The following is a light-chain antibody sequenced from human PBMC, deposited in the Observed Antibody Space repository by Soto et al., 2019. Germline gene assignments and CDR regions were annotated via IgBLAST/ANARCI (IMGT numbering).Light chain of an antibody. Sequence: QSVLTQPPSASGTPGQRVTISCSGSSSNIGSNYVYWYQQLPGTAPKLLIFGNNQRPSGVPDRFSGSKSGTSASLAISGLRSEHEADYYCAAWDDSLSGYVFGTGTKLTVL. CDR1: SSNIGSNY. V-gene: IGLV1-47*02. CDR3: AAWDDSLSGYV. J-gene: IGLJ1*01. CDR2: GNN.